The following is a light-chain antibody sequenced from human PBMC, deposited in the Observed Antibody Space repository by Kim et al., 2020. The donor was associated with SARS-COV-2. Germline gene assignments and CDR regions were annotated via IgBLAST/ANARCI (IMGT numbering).Light chain of an antibody. J-gene: IGLJ3*02. CDR3: GSYAGTYTWV. CDR2: DVS. Sequence: QSALTQPRSGSGSPGQSVTISCTGAGSDVGGYDYVSWYQQNPGKAPKLMSYDVSKRPSGVPDRFSGSKSGNTASLTISGLQAEDEADYYCGSYAGTYTWVFGGGTQLTVL. CDR1: GSDVGGYDY. V-gene: IGLV2-11*01.